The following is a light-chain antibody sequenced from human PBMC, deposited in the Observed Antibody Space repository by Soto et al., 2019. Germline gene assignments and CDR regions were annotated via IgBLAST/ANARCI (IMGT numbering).Light chain of an antibody. Sequence: EVVLTQSPGTLSLSQGERATLSCRASQTVRNNYLAWYQQKPGQAPRLLIYDASSRATGIPDRFSGSGSGTDFTLTISRLEPEDFAVYYCQQYGSSPPWTFGQGTKVDVK. CDR2: DAS. CDR1: QTVRNNY. V-gene: IGKV3-20*01. J-gene: IGKJ1*01. CDR3: QQYGSSPPWT.